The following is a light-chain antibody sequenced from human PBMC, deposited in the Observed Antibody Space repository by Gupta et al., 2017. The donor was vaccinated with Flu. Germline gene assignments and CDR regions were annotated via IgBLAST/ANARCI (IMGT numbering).Light chain of an antibody. V-gene: IGKV1-5*03. J-gene: IGKJ2*03. CDR3: QQYNSFPYS. Sequence: DIQMTQSPSTLSASVGDRVTITCRASQSINIWLAWYQQTPNKAPKLLIYEASSLGSGVPSRFSGSGSGTEFTLTISSRQPEDFATYYCQQYNSFPYSFGQGTKLEI. CDR2: EAS. CDR1: QSINIW.